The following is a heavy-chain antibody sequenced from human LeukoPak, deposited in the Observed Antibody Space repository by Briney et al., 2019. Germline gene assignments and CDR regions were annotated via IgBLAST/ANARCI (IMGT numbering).Heavy chain of an antibody. CDR2: ISSDGSKT. V-gene: IGHV3-30*04. J-gene: IGHJ6*02. Sequence: GRSLRLSCAASGFTFSRYAMHWVRQAPGKGLELVAVISSDGSKTYFADSVKGRFTISRDNSKNTLYLQMNSLRADDTAVFYCARALSTSWPFYYYFGLDVWGQGTTVTVSS. CDR1: GFTFSRYA. D-gene: IGHD6-13*01. CDR3: ARALSTSWPFYYYFGLDV.